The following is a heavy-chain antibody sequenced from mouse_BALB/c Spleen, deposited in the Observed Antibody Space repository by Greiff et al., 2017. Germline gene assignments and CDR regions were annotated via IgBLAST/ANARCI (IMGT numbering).Heavy chain of an antibody. D-gene: IGHD4-1*01. J-gene: IGHJ2*01. Sequence: LQESGPGLVAPSQSLSITCTVSGFSLTSYGVHWVRQPPGKGLEWLGVIWAGGSTNYNSALMSRLSISRDNSKSQVFLKMNSLQTDDTAMYYSARDEANREGYYFDYWGQGTTLTVSS. CDR1: GFSLTSYG. V-gene: IGHV2-9*02. CDR3: ARDEANREGYYFDY. CDR2: IWAGGST.